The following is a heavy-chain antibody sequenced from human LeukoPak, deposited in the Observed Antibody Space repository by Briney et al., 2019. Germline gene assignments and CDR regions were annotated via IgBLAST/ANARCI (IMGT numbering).Heavy chain of an antibody. V-gene: IGHV1-18*01. CDR1: GYTFTSYG. Sequence: GASVKVSCKASGYTFTSYGISWVRQAPGQGLEWMGWISAYNGNTNYAQKLQGRVTMTTDTSTSTAYMELRSLRCDDTAVYYCARDYGSGSYSRNWFDPWGQGTLVTVSS. CDR2: ISAYNGNT. CDR3: ARDYGSGSYSRNWFDP. D-gene: IGHD3-10*01. J-gene: IGHJ5*02.